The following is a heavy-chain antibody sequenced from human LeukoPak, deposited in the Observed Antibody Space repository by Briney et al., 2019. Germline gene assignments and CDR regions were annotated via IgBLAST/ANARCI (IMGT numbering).Heavy chain of an antibody. V-gene: IGHV3-21*01. CDR1: AFTLSSHS. Sequence: GGCLRLSCVASAFTLSSHSMNWVRHAPGKGLEWVSSIISSSRYIFYADSVKGRFTLSTDTATNSLYLQMNSIRAEGTAVYYCARVVPAAEGLSWGQGTLVTVSS. J-gene: IGHJ4*02. D-gene: IGHD2-2*01. CDR2: IISSSRYI. CDR3: ARVVPAAEGLS.